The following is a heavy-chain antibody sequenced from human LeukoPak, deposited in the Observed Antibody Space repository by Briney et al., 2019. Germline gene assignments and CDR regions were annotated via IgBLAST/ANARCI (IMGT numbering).Heavy chain of an antibody. V-gene: IGHV3-74*01. D-gene: IGHD6-19*01. Sequence: PGGSLRPSCVASGFTLTNYLMHWGPQAPGKGLMWVSRVHSDGVSAIYADSVKGRFTVSRDNTKNSVYLQMSSLRADDTGVYYCARGGLDHAYDIWGQGTMVTVSS. CDR2: VHSDGVSA. CDR1: GFTLTNYL. J-gene: IGHJ3*02. CDR3: ARGGLDHAYDI.